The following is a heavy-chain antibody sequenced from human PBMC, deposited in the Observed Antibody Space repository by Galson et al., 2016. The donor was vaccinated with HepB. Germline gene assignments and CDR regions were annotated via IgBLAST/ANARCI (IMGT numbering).Heavy chain of an antibody. CDR1: GFIVSTNY. Sequence: SLRLSCAASGFIVSTNYMSWVRQAPGKGLGWVSVIYSGGSKYYADSVKGRFTISRDNSKNTLYLQMNSLRAEDTAVYFCASHAPYYYGSGRYPGTFDYWGQGTLVTVSS. V-gene: IGHV3-53*01. J-gene: IGHJ4*02. CDR2: IYSGGSK. D-gene: IGHD3-10*01. CDR3: ASHAPYYYGSGRYPGTFDY.